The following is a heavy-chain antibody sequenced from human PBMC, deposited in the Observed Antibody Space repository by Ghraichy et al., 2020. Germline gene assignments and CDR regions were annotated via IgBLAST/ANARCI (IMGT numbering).Heavy chain of an antibody. V-gene: IGHV5-51*07. CDR2: VYPGDSDT. CDR3: ARGENYCSGGGCYSSYYYYGMDV. D-gene: IGHD2-15*01. J-gene: IGHJ6*02. CDR1: GYSFTNYW. Sequence: GESLNISCKASGYSFTNYWIGWVHQMPGKGLEWMGIVYPGDSDTRYSPSFQGQVTISADKSISTAYLQWSSLKASDTAMYYCARGENYCSGGGCYSSYYYYGMDVWGQGTTVTVSS.